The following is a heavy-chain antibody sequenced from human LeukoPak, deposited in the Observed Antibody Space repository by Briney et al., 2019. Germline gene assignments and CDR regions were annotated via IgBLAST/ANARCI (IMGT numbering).Heavy chain of an antibody. J-gene: IGHJ4*02. CDR2: ISYDGSNK. CDR3: ARVRAGTFDY. CDR1: GFTFSSYA. D-gene: IGHD6-13*01. Sequence: GRSLRLSCAASGFTFSSYAMHWVRQAPGKGLEWVAVISYDGSNKYYADSVKGRFTISRDNSKNTLYLQMNSLRAEGTAVYYCARVRAGTFDYWGQGTLVTVSS. V-gene: IGHV3-30-3*01.